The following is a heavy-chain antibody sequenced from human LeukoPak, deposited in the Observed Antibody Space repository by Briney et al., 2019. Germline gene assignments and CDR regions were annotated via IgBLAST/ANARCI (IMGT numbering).Heavy chain of an antibody. V-gene: IGHV3-9*01. J-gene: IGHJ6*02. CDR1: GFTFDDYA. D-gene: IGHD3-9*01. CDR2: ISWNSGSI. Sequence: PGGPLRLSCAASGFTFDDYAMHWVRQAPGKGLEWVSGISWNSGSIGYADSVKGRFTISRDNAKNSLYLQMNSLRAEDTALYYCAKGLVIRYYYYGMDVWGQGTTVTVSS. CDR3: AKGLVIRYYYYGMDV.